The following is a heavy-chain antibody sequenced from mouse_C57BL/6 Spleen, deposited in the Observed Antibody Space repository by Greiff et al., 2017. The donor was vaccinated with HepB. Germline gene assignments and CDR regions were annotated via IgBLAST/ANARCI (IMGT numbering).Heavy chain of an antibody. D-gene: IGHD3-2*02. CDR3: AREGSGTDYYAMDY. Sequence: DVKLVESGGGLVKPGGSLKLSCAASGFTFSSYAMSWVRQTPEKRLEWVATISDGGSYTYYPDNVKGRFTISRDNAKNNLYLQMSHLKSEDTAMYYCAREGSGTDYYAMDYWGQGTSVTVSS. V-gene: IGHV5-4*01. CDR2: ISDGGSYT. J-gene: IGHJ4*01. CDR1: GFTFSSYA.